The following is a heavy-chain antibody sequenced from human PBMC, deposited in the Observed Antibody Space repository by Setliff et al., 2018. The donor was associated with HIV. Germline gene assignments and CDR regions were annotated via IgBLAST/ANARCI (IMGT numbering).Heavy chain of an antibody. CDR3: ARESYVGRPTDALDI. CDR1: GYSFTSYG. Sequence: GASVKVSCKASGYSFTSYGISWVRQAPGQGLEWMGWISGYNGKTNHIQKFQGRVTMTTDTSTSTAYMELRSLTSDDTAIYYCARESYVGRPTDALDIWGQGTMVTVSS. V-gene: IGHV1-18*01. CDR2: ISGYNGKT. D-gene: IGHD1-26*01. J-gene: IGHJ3*02.